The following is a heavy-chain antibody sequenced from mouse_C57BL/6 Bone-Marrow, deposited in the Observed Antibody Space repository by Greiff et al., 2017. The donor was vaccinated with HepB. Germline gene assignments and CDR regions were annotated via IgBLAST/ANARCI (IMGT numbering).Heavy chain of an antibody. Sequence: VQLQQPGAELARPGASVKLSCKASGYTFTSYGISWVKQRTGQGLEWIGEIYPRSGNTYYNEKFKGKATLTVDKSSSTAYMELRSLTSEDSAVYFCAVVITTVVPYFDVWGTGTTVTVSS. CDR3: AVVITTVVPYFDV. CDR2: IYPRSGNT. J-gene: IGHJ1*03. V-gene: IGHV1-81*01. D-gene: IGHD1-1*01. CDR1: GYTFTSYG.